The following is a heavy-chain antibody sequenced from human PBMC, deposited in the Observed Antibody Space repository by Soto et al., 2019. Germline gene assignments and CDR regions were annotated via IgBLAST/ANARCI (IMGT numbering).Heavy chain of an antibody. V-gene: IGHV3-23*01. CDR3: AKGGPTVAGTPPRFDY. J-gene: IGHJ4*02. Sequence: GGSLRLSCAASGFTFSSYAMSWVRQAPGKGLEWVSAISGSGGSTYYADSVKGRFTISRDNSKNTLYLQMNSLRAEDTAVYYCAKGGPTVAGTPPRFDYWGQGTLVTVSS. D-gene: IGHD6-19*01. CDR1: GFTFSSYA. CDR2: ISGSGGST.